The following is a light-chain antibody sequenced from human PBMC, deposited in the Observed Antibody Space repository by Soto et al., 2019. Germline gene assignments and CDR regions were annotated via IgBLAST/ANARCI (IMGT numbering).Light chain of an antibody. CDR1: ERISTY. Sequence: DIQVTQSPSSLPASVGDRVTITCRASERISTYLNWYQQKPGKAPKLLIYAASTLQSGVPSRFSGSGSGTDFTLTISRLEPEDFAVYYCQQYNNWRTFGQGTRLEIK. V-gene: IGKV1-39*01. CDR3: QQYNNWRT. J-gene: IGKJ5*01. CDR2: AAS.